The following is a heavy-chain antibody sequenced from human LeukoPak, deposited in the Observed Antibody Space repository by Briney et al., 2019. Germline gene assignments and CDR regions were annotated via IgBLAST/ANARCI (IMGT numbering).Heavy chain of an antibody. CDR3: ARDRSIAAGGAFDY. CDR1: GVTFSSYA. J-gene: IGHJ4*02. D-gene: IGHD6-13*01. Sequence: TLRLSCAASGVTFSSYAMHWVRQAPGKGLEWVADISYDGSNKYYADSVKGRFTISRDNSKNTLYLQMNSLRAEDTAVYYCARDRSIAAGGAFDYGGQGTLVTVPS. CDR2: ISYDGSNK. V-gene: IGHV3-30*04.